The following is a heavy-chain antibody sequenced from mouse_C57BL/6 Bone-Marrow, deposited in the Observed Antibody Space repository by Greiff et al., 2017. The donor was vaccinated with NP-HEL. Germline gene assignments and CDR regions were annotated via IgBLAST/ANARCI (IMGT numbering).Heavy chain of an antibody. CDR1: GFTFSDYY. CDR3: ARETYYYGSKSLWYFDV. CDR2: INYDGSST. Sequence: EVQRVESEGGLVQPGSSMKLSCTASGFTFSDYYMAWVRQVPEKGLEWVANINYDGSSTYYLDSLKSRFIISRDNAKNILYLQMSSLKSEDTATYYCARETYYYGSKSLWYFDVWGTGTTVTVSS. D-gene: IGHD1-1*01. J-gene: IGHJ1*03. V-gene: IGHV5-16*01.